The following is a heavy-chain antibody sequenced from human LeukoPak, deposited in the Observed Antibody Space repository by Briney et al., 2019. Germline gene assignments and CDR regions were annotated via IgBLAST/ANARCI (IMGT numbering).Heavy chain of an antibody. D-gene: IGHD6-19*01. CDR1: GYTFTGYY. Sequence: ASVKVSCKASGYTFTGYYMHWVRQAPGQRLEWMGWINAGNGNTKYSQEFQGRVTITRDTSASTAYMELSSLRSEDMAVYYCARATAVAVIDAFDIWGQGTMVTVSS. V-gene: IGHV1-3*03. J-gene: IGHJ3*02. CDR2: INAGNGNT. CDR3: ARATAVAVIDAFDI.